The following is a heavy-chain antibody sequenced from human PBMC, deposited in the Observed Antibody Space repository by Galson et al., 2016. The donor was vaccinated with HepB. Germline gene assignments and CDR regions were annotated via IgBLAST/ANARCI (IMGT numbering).Heavy chain of an antibody. D-gene: IGHD3-3*01. CDR1: GYTFTSFG. CDR2: INTNTGKP. Sequence: SVKVSCKASGYTFTSFGLNWVRQAPGQGLEWMGGINTNTGKPTYAQGFTGRFVFSLDTSVSTAHLQISSLKAEDTAVYYCARTGDYDLWSGNYGGESHYYSLDVWGQGTTVTVSS. J-gene: IGHJ6*02. V-gene: IGHV7-4-1*02. CDR3: ARTGDYDLWSGNYGGESHYYSLDV.